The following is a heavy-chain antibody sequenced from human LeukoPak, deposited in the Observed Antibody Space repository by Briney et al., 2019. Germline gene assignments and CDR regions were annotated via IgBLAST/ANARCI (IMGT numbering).Heavy chain of an antibody. Sequence: PSETLSLTCTVSGGSISSSSYYWGWIRQPPGKGLAWIGSIYYSGSTYYNPSLKSRVTISVDTSKNQFSLKLSSVTAADTAVYYCARLSGYSYRLFDYWGQGTLVTVSS. CDR2: IYYSGST. CDR3: ARLSGYSYRLFDY. J-gene: IGHJ4*02. V-gene: IGHV4-39*01. CDR1: GGSISSSSYY. D-gene: IGHD5-18*01.